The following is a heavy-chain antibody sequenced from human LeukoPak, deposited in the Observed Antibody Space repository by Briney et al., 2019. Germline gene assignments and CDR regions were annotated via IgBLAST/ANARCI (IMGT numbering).Heavy chain of an antibody. Sequence: SETLSLTCAVYGGSFSGYYWSWIRQPPGKGLEWIGEINHSGSTNYNPSLKSRVTISVDTSKNQFSLKLSSVTAADTAVYYCARVYYYDSSGYYRAEYFQHWGQGTLVTVSS. CDR1: GGSFSGYY. CDR3: ARVYYYDSSGYYRAEYFQH. CDR2: INHSGST. D-gene: IGHD3-22*01. J-gene: IGHJ1*01. V-gene: IGHV4-34*01.